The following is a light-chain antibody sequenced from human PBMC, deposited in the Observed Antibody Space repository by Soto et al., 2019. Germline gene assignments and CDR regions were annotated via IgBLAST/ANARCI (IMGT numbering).Light chain of an antibody. V-gene: IGKV3-11*01. J-gene: IGKJ5*01. Sequence: VVLTQSPATLSLSPGERATLSCRASQSVGRFLAWYQQKPGQAPRLLIYDTSNRATGIPARFSGSGSATDFTLTIISLEPEDFAAYYCQQRSSWPITFGQGTRLEIK. CDR3: QQRSSWPIT. CDR2: DTS. CDR1: QSVGRF.